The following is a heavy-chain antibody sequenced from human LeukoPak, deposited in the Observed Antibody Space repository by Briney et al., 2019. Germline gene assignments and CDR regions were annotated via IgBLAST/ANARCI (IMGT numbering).Heavy chain of an antibody. V-gene: IGHV4-34*01. Sequence: SETLSLTCTISGGSISTYYWSWIRQPPGKGLEWIGEINHSGSTNYNPSLKSRVTISVDTSKNQFSLKLSSVTAADTAVYYCARDDYAPHTPYYYYGMDVWGQGTTVTVSS. D-gene: IGHD4-17*01. CDR2: INHSGST. CDR1: GGSISTYY. CDR3: ARDDYAPHTPYYYYGMDV. J-gene: IGHJ6*02.